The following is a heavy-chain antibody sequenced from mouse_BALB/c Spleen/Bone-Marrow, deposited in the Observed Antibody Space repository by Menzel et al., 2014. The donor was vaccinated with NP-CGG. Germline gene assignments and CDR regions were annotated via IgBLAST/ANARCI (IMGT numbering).Heavy chain of an antibody. CDR1: GFTFSSYT. J-gene: IGHJ4*01. Sequence: EVKLVESGGGLVKPGGSLKLSCAASGFTFSSYTMFWVRQTPEKRLEWVATISSGGSYTYYPDSVKGRFTISRDNAKNTLYLQMSRLKSEDTAMYYCTRDGKGNYDYAMDYWGQGTSVTVSS. CDR2: ISSGGSYT. D-gene: IGHD2-1*01. V-gene: IGHV5-6-4*01. CDR3: TRDGKGNYDYAMDY.